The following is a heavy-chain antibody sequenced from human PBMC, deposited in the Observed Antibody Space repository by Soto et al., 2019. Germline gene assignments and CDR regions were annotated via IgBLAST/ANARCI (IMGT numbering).Heavy chain of an antibody. CDR1: GGSISSSSYY. Sequence: QLQLQESGPGLVKPSETLSLTCTVSGGSISSSSYYWGWIRQPPGKGLEWIGSIYSSGSTYYNPSLKSRVTISVDTSKNQFSLKLSSVTAADTAVYYCASPYSSSWYGLDYWGQGTLVTVSS. CDR3: ASPYSSSWYGLDY. CDR2: IYSSGST. V-gene: IGHV4-39*01. D-gene: IGHD6-13*01. J-gene: IGHJ4*02.